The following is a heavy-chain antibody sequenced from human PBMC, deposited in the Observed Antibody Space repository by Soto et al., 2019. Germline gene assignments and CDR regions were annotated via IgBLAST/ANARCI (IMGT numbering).Heavy chain of an antibody. D-gene: IGHD2-2*01. V-gene: IGHV3-33*01. CDR1: GFTFSSYG. CDR3: ARGACSSTRCSYGENYYYGMDV. J-gene: IGHJ6*02. Sequence: QVQLVESGGGVVQPGRSLRLSCAASGFTFSSYGMHWVRQAPGKGLEWVAVIWYDGSNKYYADSVKGRFTISRDNSKNTLYLQMNSMRAEDTAVYYCARGACSSTRCSYGENYYYGMDVWGQGTTVTVSS. CDR2: IWYDGSNK.